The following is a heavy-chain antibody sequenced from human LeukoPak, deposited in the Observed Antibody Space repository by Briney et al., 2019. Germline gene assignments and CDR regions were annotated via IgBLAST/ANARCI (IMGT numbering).Heavy chain of an antibody. CDR2: IYHSGST. V-gene: IGHV4-38-2*02. CDR1: SYSIRSGYY. J-gene: IGHJ4*02. CDR3: ARNMAGTFDY. D-gene: IGHD6-19*01. Sequence: SETLSLTCTVSSYSIRSGYYWGWIRQPPGKGLEWIGSIYHSGSTYDNPSLKSRVTISVGTSKNQFSLKLSSVTAADTAVYYCARNMAGTFDYWGQGTLVTVSS.